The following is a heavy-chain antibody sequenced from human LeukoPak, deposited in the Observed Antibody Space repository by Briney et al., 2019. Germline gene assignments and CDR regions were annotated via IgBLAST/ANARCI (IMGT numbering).Heavy chain of an antibody. D-gene: IGHD5-24*01. V-gene: IGHV4-39*01. Sequence: PSETLSLTCSVSGGSISSSSSYWGWIRQPPGKGLEWIGSIYYSGCSFDNPALKSRVTISVDTSKNQFSLKLSSVTAADTAVYYCARHRSGWLQSSFDYWGQGTLVTVSS. CDR1: GGSISSSSSY. CDR2: IYYSGCS. CDR3: ARHRSGWLQSSFDY. J-gene: IGHJ4*02.